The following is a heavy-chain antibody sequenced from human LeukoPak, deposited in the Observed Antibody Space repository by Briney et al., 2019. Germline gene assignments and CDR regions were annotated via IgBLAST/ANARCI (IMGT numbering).Heavy chain of an antibody. CDR1: GYTFTSYY. V-gene: IGHV1-46*01. D-gene: IGHD2-21*01. CDR3: ARGGSLGYSPDAFDI. Sequence: ASVKVSCKATGYTFTSYYMHWVRQAPGQGLEWMGIINPSGGSTSYAQKFQGRVTMTRDTSTSTVYMELSRLRSEDTAVYYCARGGSLGYSPDAFDIWGQGTMVTVSS. CDR2: INPSGGST. J-gene: IGHJ3*02.